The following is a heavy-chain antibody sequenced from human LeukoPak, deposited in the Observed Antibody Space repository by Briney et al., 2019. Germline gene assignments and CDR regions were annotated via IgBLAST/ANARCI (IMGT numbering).Heavy chain of an antibody. J-gene: IGHJ6*03. Sequence: ASVKVSCKASGYTFTSYGISWVRQAPGQGLEWMGWISAYNGNTNYAQKLQGRVTMTTDTSTSTAYMELSSLRSEDTAVYYCARLGVTRDYYYYYYMDVWGKGTTVTISS. CDR1: GYTFTSYG. D-gene: IGHD2-21*02. CDR2: ISAYNGNT. CDR3: ARLGVTRDYYYYYYMDV. V-gene: IGHV1-18*01.